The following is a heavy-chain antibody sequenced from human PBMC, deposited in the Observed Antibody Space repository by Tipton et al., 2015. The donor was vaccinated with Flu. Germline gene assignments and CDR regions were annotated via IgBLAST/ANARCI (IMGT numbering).Heavy chain of an antibody. CDR1: GYTFTGYY. V-gene: IGHV1-18*04. D-gene: IGHD2-15*01. CDR2: ISAYNGNT. Sequence: QLVQSGPEVKKPGASVKVSCKASGYTFTGYYMHWVRQAPGQGLEWMGWISAYNGNTNYAQKLQGRVTMTTDTSTSTAYMELRSLRSDDTAVYYCARVAHYCSGGSCYPDAFDIWGQGTMVTVSS. J-gene: IGHJ3*02. CDR3: ARVAHYCSGGSCYPDAFDI.